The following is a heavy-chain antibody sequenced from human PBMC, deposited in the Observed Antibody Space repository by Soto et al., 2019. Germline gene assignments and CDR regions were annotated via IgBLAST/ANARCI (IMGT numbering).Heavy chain of an antibody. V-gene: IGHV2-5*02. D-gene: IGHD2-21*02. Sequence: QITLKESGPTLVKPTQTLTLTCTFSGFSLSTSGVGVGWIRQPPGKALEWLALIYWDDDKRYSPSLRSRLTISKDTSKNQVVLTMTNMDPVDTATYDCIQSRCGGDCLQSYASHYYYGMDVWGQGTTVTVSS. J-gene: IGHJ6*02. CDR1: GFSLSTSGVG. CDR3: IQSRCGGDCLQSYASHYYYGMDV. CDR2: IYWDDDK.